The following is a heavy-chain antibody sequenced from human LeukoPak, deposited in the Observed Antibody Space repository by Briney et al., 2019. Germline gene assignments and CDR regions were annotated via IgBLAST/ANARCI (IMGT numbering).Heavy chain of an antibody. CDR3: AHSPPYCSSTSCTGGRFDP. V-gene: IGHV2-5*02. D-gene: IGHD2-2*01. CDR2: IYWDDDK. Sequence: SGPTLVNPTQTLTLTCTFSGFSLSTSGVGVGWIRQPPGKALEWLALIYWDDDKRYSPSLKSRLTITKDTSKNQVVLTMTNMDPVDTAIYYCAHSPPYCSSTSCTGGRFDPWGQGTLVTVSS. CDR1: GFSLSTSGVG. J-gene: IGHJ5*02.